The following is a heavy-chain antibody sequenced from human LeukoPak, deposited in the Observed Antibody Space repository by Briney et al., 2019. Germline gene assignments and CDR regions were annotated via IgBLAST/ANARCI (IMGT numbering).Heavy chain of an antibody. CDR3: ARNPLIAARPAFYYYYMDV. CDR2: ISSSSSTI. D-gene: IGHD6-6*01. J-gene: IGHJ6*03. Sequence: GGSLRLSCAASGFTFSSYGMTWVRQAPGKGLEWVSYISSSSSTIYYADSVKGRFTISRDNAKNSLYLQLNSLRAEDTAVYYCARNPLIAARPAFYYYYMDVWGKGTTVTVSS. CDR1: GFTFSSYG. V-gene: IGHV3-48*01.